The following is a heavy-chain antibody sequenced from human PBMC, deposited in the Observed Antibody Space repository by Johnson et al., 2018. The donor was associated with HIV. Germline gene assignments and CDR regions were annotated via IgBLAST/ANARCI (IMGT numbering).Heavy chain of an antibody. CDR1: GFTFSNAW. D-gene: IGHD3-22*01. CDR2: IKSKTDAGTT. CDR3: TTIHYDSSSPGAFDF. V-gene: IGHV3-15*01. J-gene: IGHJ3*01. Sequence: VQLVESGGGLVQPGGSLRLSCAASGFTFSNAWMSWVRQAPGKGLEWVCRIKSKTDAGTTAYAAPVKGRFTISRDDSKNTLYLQMNSLQTEDTGVYYCTTIHYDSSSPGAFDFWGQGTMVTVSS.